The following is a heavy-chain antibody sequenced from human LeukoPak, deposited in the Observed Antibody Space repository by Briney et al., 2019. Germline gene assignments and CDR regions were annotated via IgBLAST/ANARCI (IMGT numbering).Heavy chain of an antibody. CDR3: ARALVSRQLLPRGAFDI. V-gene: IGHV3-30*03. CDR1: GFTFSSYG. J-gene: IGHJ3*02. Sequence: PGGSLRLSCAASGFTFSSYGMHWVRQAPGKGLEWVAVISYDGSNKYYADSVKGRFTISRDNSKNTLYLQMNSLRAEDTAVYYCARALVSRQLLPRGAFDIWGQGTMVTVSS. CDR2: ISYDGSNK. D-gene: IGHD6-6*01.